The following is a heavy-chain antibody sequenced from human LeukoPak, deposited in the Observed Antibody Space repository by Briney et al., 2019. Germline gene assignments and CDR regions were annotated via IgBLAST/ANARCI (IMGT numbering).Heavy chain of an antibody. D-gene: IGHD6-19*01. Sequence: SETLSLTCTVSGGSINTYYWSWIRQPPGKGLEWIGSIYHSGSTYSSPSLKSRVTISVDTSWNQFSLKLTSVTAADTAVYYCARSTSGWFWFDPWGQGTLVTVSS. CDR2: IYHSGST. J-gene: IGHJ5*02. V-gene: IGHV4-59*08. CDR1: GGSINTYY. CDR3: ARSTSGWFWFDP.